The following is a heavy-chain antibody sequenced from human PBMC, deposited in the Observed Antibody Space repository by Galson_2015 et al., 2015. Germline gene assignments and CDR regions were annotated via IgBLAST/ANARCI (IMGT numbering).Heavy chain of an antibody. J-gene: IGHJ4*02. V-gene: IGHV3-30*01. CDR1: GFTFSSYA. CDR3: ARDHIVVTSGSFPDY. D-gene: IGHD5-12*01. Sequence: SLRLSCAASGFTFSSYAMHWVRQAPGKGLEWVAVISYDGSNKYYADSVKGRFTISRDNSKNTLYLQMNSLRAEDTAVYYCARDHIVVTSGSFPDYWGQGTLVTVSS. CDR2: ISYDGSNK.